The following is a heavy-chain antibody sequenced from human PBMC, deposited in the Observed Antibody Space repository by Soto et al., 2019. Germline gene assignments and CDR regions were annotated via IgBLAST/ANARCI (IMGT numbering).Heavy chain of an antibody. Sequence: PGGSLRLSCAASGFTFSSYAMSWVRQAPGKGLEWVSAISGSGGSTYYADSVKGRFTISRDNSKNTLYLQMNSLRAEDTAVYYCAKDRPTVYCGGDCYPYTPYYFDYWGQGTLVTVSS. CDR1: GFTFSSYA. J-gene: IGHJ4*02. D-gene: IGHD2-21*02. CDR2: ISGSGGST. V-gene: IGHV3-23*01. CDR3: AKDRPTVYCGGDCYPYTPYYFDY.